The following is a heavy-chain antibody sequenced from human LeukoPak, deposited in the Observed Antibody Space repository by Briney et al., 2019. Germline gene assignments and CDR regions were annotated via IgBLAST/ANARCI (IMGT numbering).Heavy chain of an antibody. CDR3: AKGHIVGATYDAFDI. D-gene: IGHD1-26*01. Sequence: GGSLRLSCAASGFTFSSYGMHWVRQAPGKGLEWVAFIRYDGSNKYYADSVKGRFTISRDNSKNTLYLQMNSLRAEDTAVYYCAKGHIVGATYDAFDIWGQGTMVTVSS. J-gene: IGHJ3*02. V-gene: IGHV3-30*02. CDR2: IRYDGSNK. CDR1: GFTFSSYG.